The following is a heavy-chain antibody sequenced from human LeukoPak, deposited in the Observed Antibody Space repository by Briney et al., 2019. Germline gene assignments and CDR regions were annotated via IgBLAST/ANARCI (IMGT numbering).Heavy chain of an antibody. V-gene: IGHV4-34*01. J-gene: IGHJ6*03. D-gene: IGHD3-10*01. CDR2: INHSGST. Sequence: SGTLSLTCAVYGGSFSGYYWSWIRQPPGKGLEWIGEINHSGSTNYNPSLKSRVTISVDTSKNQFSLKLSSVTAADTAVYYCARHWNRKSYYYGSGSYYRGYMDVWGKGTTVTISS. CDR1: GGSFSGYY. CDR3: ARHWNRKSYYYGSGSYYRGYMDV.